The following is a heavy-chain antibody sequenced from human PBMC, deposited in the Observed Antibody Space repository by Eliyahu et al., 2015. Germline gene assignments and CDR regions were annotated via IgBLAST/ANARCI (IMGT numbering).Heavy chain of an antibody. CDR1: EFIFSNYW. Sequence: EVQLVESGGVLVQPGGSLXLXCAASEFIFSNYWXHWXRQAPGKGLGWVSRITSDGSNTTYADSVKGRFTISRDNAKNTLYLQMNSLRAEDTAVYYCAREESGNYDYWGQGTLVTVSS. CDR3: AREESGNYDY. J-gene: IGHJ4*02. D-gene: IGHD3-3*01. CDR2: ITSDGSNT. V-gene: IGHV3-74*03.